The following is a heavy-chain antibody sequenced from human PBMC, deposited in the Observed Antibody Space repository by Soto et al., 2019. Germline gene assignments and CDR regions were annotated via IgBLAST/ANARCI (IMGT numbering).Heavy chain of an antibody. CDR2: INPNSGGT. V-gene: IGHV1-2*04. Sequence: QVQLVQSGAEVKKPGASVKVSCKASGYTFTGYYMHWVRQAPGQGLKWMGWINPNSGGTNYAQKFQGWVTMTRDTSISTAYMELSRLRSDDTAVYYCASSSSWYGDYYGMDVWGQGTTVTVSS. J-gene: IGHJ6*02. CDR1: GYTFTGYY. D-gene: IGHD6-13*01. CDR3: ASSSSWYGDYYGMDV.